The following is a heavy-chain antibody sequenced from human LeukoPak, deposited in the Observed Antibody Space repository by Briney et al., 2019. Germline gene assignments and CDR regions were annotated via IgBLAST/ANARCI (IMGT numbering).Heavy chain of an antibody. CDR1: GFTFSSYV. Sequence: PGGSLRLXCSASGFTFSSYVMTWVRQAPGKGLVWVSTISGSGGSTYYADSVKGRFTISRDNSKNTLYLQMNSLRAEDTAVYYCAKDLSGSSNCYDYWGQGTLVTVSS. V-gene: IGHV3-23*01. D-gene: IGHD2-15*01. CDR3: AKDLSGSSNCYDY. J-gene: IGHJ4*02. CDR2: ISGSGGST.